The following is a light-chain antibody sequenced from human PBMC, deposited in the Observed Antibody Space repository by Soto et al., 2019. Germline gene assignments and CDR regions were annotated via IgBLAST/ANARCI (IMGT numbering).Light chain of an antibody. CDR2: EVT. J-gene: IGLJ2*01. V-gene: IGLV2-14*01. CDR1: SNDVGGYNY. Sequence: QSVLTQPASVSGSRGQSITISCTGTSNDVGGYNYVAWYRQYPGKAPELMIYEVTSRPSGISNRFSDSKSGNTASLTISGLQAVDEADYYYSSYRNDYSLVFGGGTKLTVL. CDR3: SSYRNDYSLV.